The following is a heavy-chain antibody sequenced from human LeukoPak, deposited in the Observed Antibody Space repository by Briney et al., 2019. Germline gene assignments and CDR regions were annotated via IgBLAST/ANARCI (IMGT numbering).Heavy chain of an antibody. CDR2: INHSGST. CDR1: GGSFSGYY. D-gene: IGHD3-9*01. CDR3: ARREIFGPYYFDY. Sequence: PSETLSLTCAVYGGSFSGYYWSWIRQPPGKGLEWIGEINHSGSTNYNPSLKSRVTISVDTSKNQFSLKLSSVTAADTAVYYCARREIFGPYYFDYWGQGTLVTVSS. V-gene: IGHV4-34*01. J-gene: IGHJ4*02.